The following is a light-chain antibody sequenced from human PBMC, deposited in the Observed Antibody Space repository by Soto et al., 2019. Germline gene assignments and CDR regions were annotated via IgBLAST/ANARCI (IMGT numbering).Light chain of an antibody. CDR3: QQHGSSPLT. CDR1: QSVSNNY. V-gene: IGKV3-20*01. CDR2: GAS. Sequence: EIVLTQSPGTLSLSPGERATLSCRASQSVSNNYLAWYQQKPGQAPRLLIYGASSRAAGIPDRFSGSGSGKDFTLTISRLEPEDFAVYYCQQHGSSPLTFGGGTKVDIK. J-gene: IGKJ4*01.